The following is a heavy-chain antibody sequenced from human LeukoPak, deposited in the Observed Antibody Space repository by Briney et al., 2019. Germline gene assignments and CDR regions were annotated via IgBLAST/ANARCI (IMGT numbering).Heavy chain of an antibody. V-gene: IGHV1-2*02. CDR3: ARGRGGATTGLDH. D-gene: IGHD1-26*01. CDR2: INSNSGAR. Sequence: ASVTVSCKASGYTFNGHYMRWVRQAPGQGLESMGWINSNSGARNYAQRFQGRVTMSRGTSINTPYMELSRLTSDDTAVYYCARGRGGATTGLDHWGQGALVTVSS. J-gene: IGHJ4*02. CDR1: GYTFNGHY.